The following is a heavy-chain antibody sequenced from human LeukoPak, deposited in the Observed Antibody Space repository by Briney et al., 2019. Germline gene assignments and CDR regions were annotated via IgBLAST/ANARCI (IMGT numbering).Heavy chain of an antibody. CDR1: GFTFSSYG. V-gene: IGHV3-30*18. CDR2: ISYDGSNK. J-gene: IGHJ4*02. CDR3: AKQQWLVQEDGLDY. D-gene: IGHD6-19*01. Sequence: GGSLRLSCAASGFTFSSYGMHWVRQAPGKGLEWVAVISYDGSNKYHADSVKGRFTISRDNSKNTLYLQMNSLRAEDTAVYYCAKQQWLVQEDGLDYWGQGTLVTVSS.